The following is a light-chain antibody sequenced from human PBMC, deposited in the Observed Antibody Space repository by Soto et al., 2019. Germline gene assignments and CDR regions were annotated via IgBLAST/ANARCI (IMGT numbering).Light chain of an antibody. Sequence: EIVLTQSPATLSLSPGERATLSCRASQSVSSYLAWYQQKPGQAPRLLIYDASNRATGIPARFSVGWSGTDFARTISSLEPEDFAGYSCQQRSNWPWTFGQGTKVEIK. CDR1: QSVSSY. CDR3: QQRSNWPWT. V-gene: IGKV3-11*01. J-gene: IGKJ1*01. CDR2: DAS.